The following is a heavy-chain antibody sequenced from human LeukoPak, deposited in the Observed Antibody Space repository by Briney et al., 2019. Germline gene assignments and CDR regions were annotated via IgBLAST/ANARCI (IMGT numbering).Heavy chain of an antibody. CDR2: ISGSGGST. CDR3: ARVDSSGWYHTGVDY. V-gene: IGHV3-23*01. CDR1: GFTFSSYG. Sequence: GGSLRLSCAASGFTFSSYGMSWVRQAPGKGLEWVSAISGSGGSTYYADSVKGRFTISRDNSKNTLYLQMNSLRAEDTAVYYCARVDSSGWYHTGVDYWGQGTLVTVSS. D-gene: IGHD6-19*01. J-gene: IGHJ4*02.